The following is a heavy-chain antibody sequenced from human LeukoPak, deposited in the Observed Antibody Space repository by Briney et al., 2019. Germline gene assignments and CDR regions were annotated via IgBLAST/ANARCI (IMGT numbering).Heavy chain of an antibody. CDR2: ISGSGGST. V-gene: IGHV3-23*01. J-gene: IGHJ4*02. D-gene: IGHD3-3*01. Sequence: GGSLRPSCAASGFTFSSYAMSWVRQAPGKGLEWVSAISGSGGSTYYADSVKGRFTISRDNSKNTLYLQMNSLRAEDTAVYYCAKDGFWSGYTYFDYWGQGTLVTVSS. CDR3: AKDGFWSGYTYFDY. CDR1: GFTFSSYA.